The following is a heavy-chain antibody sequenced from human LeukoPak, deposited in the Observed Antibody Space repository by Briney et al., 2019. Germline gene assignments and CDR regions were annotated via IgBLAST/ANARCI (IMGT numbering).Heavy chain of an antibody. D-gene: IGHD3-22*01. CDR3: ARVPIEDYGSSGYYR. CDR1: GGSISSYY. Sequence: SETLSLTCTVSGGSISSYYWSWVRQPPGKGLEWIGEIYHSGSTNYNPSLKSRVTISVDKSKNQFSLKLSSVTAADTAVYYCARVPIEDYGSSGYYRWGQGTLVTVSS. CDR2: IYHSGST. V-gene: IGHV4-4*02. J-gene: IGHJ4*02.